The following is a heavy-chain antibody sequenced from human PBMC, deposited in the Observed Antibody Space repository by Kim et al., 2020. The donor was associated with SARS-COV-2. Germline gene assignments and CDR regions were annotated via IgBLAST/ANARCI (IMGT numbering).Heavy chain of an antibody. CDR3: AGGYSSSWYGFDY. J-gene: IGHJ4*02. V-gene: IGHV3-23*01. Sequence: GGSLRLSCAASGFTFSSYAMSWVRQAPGKGLEWVSVISGSGGSTYYADSVKGRFTISRDNSKNTLYLQMNSLRAEDTAVYYCAGGYSSSWYGFDYWGQGTLVTVSS. CDR1: GFTFSSYA. D-gene: IGHD6-13*01. CDR2: ISGSGGST.